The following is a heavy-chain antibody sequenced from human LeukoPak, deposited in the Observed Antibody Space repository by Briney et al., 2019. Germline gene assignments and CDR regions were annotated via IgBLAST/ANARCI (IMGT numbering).Heavy chain of an antibody. CDR3: AHRDDGSGTYTFDI. CDR1: GFSFSTTGVG. D-gene: IGHD3-10*01. J-gene: IGHJ4*02. CDR2: IYWNDEK. Sequence: SGPTLVNPTQTLTLTCTFSGFSFSTTGVGVGWIRQPPGKALEWLALIYWNDEKRYSPSLKSRPTITKDTSKNQVVLTMTDMDPVDTATYYRAHRDDGSGTYTFDIWGQGTLVTVSS. V-gene: IGHV2-5*01.